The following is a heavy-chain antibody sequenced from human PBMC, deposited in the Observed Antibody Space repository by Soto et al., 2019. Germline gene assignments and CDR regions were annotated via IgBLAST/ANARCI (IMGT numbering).Heavy chain of an antibody. CDR3: ARSVQYFDWLPQSPYDFDS. J-gene: IGHJ4*02. Sequence: SVKVSCKASGGTFSNDIITWVRQAPGQGLEWMGRIIPLLDIANYAQKFQGRVTITADKSTSTAYMELSSLRSDDTAVYYCARSVQYFDWLPQSPYDFDSWGQGTPVTVS. D-gene: IGHD3-9*01. CDR1: GGTFSNDI. CDR2: IIPLLDIA. V-gene: IGHV1-69*02.